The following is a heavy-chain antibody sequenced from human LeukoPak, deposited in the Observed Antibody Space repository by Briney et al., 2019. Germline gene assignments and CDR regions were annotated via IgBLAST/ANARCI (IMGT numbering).Heavy chain of an antibody. D-gene: IGHD2-8*02. CDR2: INYDGSNK. J-gene: IGHJ4*02. CDR1: GFTFSSYG. CDR3: ARALSTGGRIDY. V-gene: IGHV3-33*01. Sequence: GGSLRLSCAASGFTFSSYGMHWVRQAPGKGLELVAVINYDGSNKYYADSVKGRFTISRDNSKNTLYLQMNSLRVEDTAVYYCARALSTGGRIDYWGQGTLVTVSS.